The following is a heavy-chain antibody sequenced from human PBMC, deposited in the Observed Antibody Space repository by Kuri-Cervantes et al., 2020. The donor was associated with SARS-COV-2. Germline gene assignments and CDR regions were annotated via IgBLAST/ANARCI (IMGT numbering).Heavy chain of an antibody. CDR3: AKDRSTGTYYYYYGMDV. J-gene: IGHJ6*02. D-gene: IGHD3-16*02. CDR2: IWYDGSNK. CDR1: GFTFSSYG. V-gene: IGHV3-33*06. Sequence: LSLTCAASGFTFSSYGMHWVRQAPGKGLEWVAVIWYDGSNKYYADSVKGRFTISRDNSKNTLYLQMNSLRAEDTAVYYCAKDRSTGTYYYYYGMDVWGQGTTVTVSS.